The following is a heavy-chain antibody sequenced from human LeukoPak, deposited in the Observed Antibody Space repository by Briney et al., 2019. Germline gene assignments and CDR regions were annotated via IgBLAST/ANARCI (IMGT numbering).Heavy chain of an antibody. CDR1: GFTFSSYS. Sequence: GGSLRLSCAASGFTFSSYSMNWVRQAPGKGLEWVSSINSSSSYIYYADSVKGRFTISRDNAKNSLYLQMNSLRAEDTAVYYCARAAYYYGSGSYNRGAFDIWGQGTMVTVSS. CDR3: ARAAYYYGSGSYNRGAFDI. V-gene: IGHV3-21*04. D-gene: IGHD3-10*01. CDR2: INSSSSYI. J-gene: IGHJ3*02.